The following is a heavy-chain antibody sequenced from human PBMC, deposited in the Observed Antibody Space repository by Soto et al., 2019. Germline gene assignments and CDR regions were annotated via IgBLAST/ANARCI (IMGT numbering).Heavy chain of an antibody. V-gene: IGHV3-53*01. D-gene: IGHD1-26*01. Sequence: EVQLVESGGGLIQPGGSLRLSCAASGFTVSSNYMSWVRQAPGKGLEWVSVIYSGGSTYYADSVKGRFTISRDNSKITLYLQMNSLRAEDTAVYYCARSSGSYQYYFDYWGQGTLVTVSS. J-gene: IGHJ4*02. CDR3: ARSSGSYQYYFDY. CDR1: GFTVSSNY. CDR2: IYSGGST.